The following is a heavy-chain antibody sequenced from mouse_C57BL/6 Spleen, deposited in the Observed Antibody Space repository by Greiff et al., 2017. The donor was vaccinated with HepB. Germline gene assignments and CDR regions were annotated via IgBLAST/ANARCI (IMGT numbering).Heavy chain of an antibody. CDR1: GYTFTDYE. CDR2: IDPETGGT. CDR3: TREYYYGTPAWFAY. Sequence: VQLQQSGAELVRPGASVTLSCKASGYTFTDYEMHWVKQTPVHGLEWIGAIDPETGGTAYNQKFKGKAILTADKSSSTAYMELRSLTSEDSAVDYCTREYYYGTPAWFAYWGQGTLVTVSA. D-gene: IGHD1-1*01. J-gene: IGHJ3*01. V-gene: IGHV1-15*01.